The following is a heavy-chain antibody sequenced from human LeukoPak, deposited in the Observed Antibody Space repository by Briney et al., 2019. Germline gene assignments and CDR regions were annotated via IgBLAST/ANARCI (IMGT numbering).Heavy chain of an antibody. CDR1: GYTFTGYY. CDR3: ARSGGSGSHYARYYYYYMDV. CDR2: INTNTGNP. D-gene: IGHD3-10*01. V-gene: IGHV7-4-1*02. J-gene: IGHJ6*03. Sequence: GASVKVSCKASGYTFTGYYMHWVRQAPGQGLEWMGWINTNTGNPTYAQGFTGRFVFSLDTSVSTAYLQISSLKAEDTAVYYCARSGGSGSHYARYYYYYMDVWGKGTTVTVSS.